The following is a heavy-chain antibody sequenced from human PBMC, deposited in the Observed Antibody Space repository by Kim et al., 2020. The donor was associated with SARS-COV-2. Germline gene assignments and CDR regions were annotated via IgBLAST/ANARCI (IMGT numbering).Heavy chain of an antibody. V-gene: IGHV3-33*06. D-gene: IGHD2-21*01. Sequence: GGSLRLSCAASRFTFTSYGMHWVRQAPGKGLEWVAIIWYDGSNEYYADSVKGRLTISRDNSKNTVYLQMNSLRAEDTAVYYCAKVGSAYCGGSCPIDYWGQGTLVTVSS. CDR2: IWYDGSNE. CDR1: RFTFTSYG. CDR3: AKVGSAYCGGSCPIDY. J-gene: IGHJ4*02.